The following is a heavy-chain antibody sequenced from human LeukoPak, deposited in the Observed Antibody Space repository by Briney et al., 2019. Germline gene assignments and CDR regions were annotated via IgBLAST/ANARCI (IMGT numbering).Heavy chain of an antibody. J-gene: IGHJ4*02. CDR1: GGSISSYY. D-gene: IGHD1-26*01. CDR2: IYYSGST. V-gene: IGHV4-59*01. CDR3: ARGAVGATTIDY. Sequence: PSETLSLTCAVSGGSISSYYWSWIRQPPGKGLEWIGYIYYSGSTNYNPSLKSRVTISVDTSKNQFSLKLSSVTAADTAVYYCARGAVGATTIDYWGQGTLVTVSS.